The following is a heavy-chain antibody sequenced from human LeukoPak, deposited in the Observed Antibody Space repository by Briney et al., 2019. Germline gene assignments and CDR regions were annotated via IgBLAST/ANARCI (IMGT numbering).Heavy chain of an antibody. Sequence: GGSLRLSCAASGFTFSSYAMSWVRQAPGKGLEWVSAISGSGGSTYYADSVKGRFTISRDNSKNTLYLQMNSLRAEDTAVYYCAKASQSVLRFLEWLSDYWGQGTLVTVYS. J-gene: IGHJ4*02. D-gene: IGHD3-3*01. CDR2: ISGSGGST. CDR3: AKASQSVLRFLEWLSDY. V-gene: IGHV3-23*01. CDR1: GFTFSSYA.